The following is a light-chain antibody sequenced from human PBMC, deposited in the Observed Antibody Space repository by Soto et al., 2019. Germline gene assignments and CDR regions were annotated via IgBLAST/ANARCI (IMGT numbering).Light chain of an antibody. CDR2: EVS. V-gene: IGLV2-14*01. Sequence: QSALTQPASVSGSPGQSITISCTGTSSDVGGYNYVSWYQQHPGKAPKLMIYEVSNRPSGVSNRFSGSKSGNTASLTISGLPAEDAADYYCSSYTSSITYVFGTGTKLTVL. J-gene: IGLJ1*01. CDR1: SSDVGGYNY. CDR3: SSYTSSITYV.